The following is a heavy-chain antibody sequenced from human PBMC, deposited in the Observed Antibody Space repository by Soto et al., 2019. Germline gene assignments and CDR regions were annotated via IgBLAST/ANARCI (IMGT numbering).Heavy chain of an antibody. CDR2: INPNSGGT. J-gene: IGHJ4*02. Sequence: ASVKVSCKASGYTFTGYYMHWVRQAPGQGLEWMGWINPNSGGTNYAQKFQGWVTMTRDTSISTAYMELSRLRSDDTAVYYCARDRLRHYGGNSECDYWGQGTLVTVSS. D-gene: IGHD4-17*01. CDR1: GYTFTGYY. CDR3: ARDRLRHYGGNSECDY. V-gene: IGHV1-2*04.